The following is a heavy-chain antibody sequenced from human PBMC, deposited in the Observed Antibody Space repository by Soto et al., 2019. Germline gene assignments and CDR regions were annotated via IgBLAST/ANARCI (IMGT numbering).Heavy chain of an antibody. D-gene: IGHD5-12*01. V-gene: IGHV4-30-4*01. J-gene: IGHJ4*02. CDR2: IYYSGST. CDR3: AREKDPKRWLQSIDY. Sequence: SETLSLTCTVSGGSISSGDYYWSWIRQPPGKGLEWIGYIYYSGSTYYNPSLKSRVTISVDTSKNQFSLKLSSVTAADTAVYYCAREKDPKRWLQSIDYWGQGTLVTVSS. CDR1: GGSISSGDYY.